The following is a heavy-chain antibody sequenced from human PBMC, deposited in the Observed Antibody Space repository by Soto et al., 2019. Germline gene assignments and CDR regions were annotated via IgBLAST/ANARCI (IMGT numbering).Heavy chain of an antibody. V-gene: IGHV3-21*01. CDR3: ARVMVSSGYGGMDV. CDR1: GFTFSTYS. Sequence: GGSLRLSCAASGFTFSTYSMSWVRQAPGKGLEWVSSISRSSNYIYYADSVKGRFTISRDNAKNSLYLQMNSLRAEDTAVYHCARVMVSSGYGGMDVWGQGTTVTVSS. D-gene: IGHD3-22*01. J-gene: IGHJ6*02. CDR2: ISRSSNYI.